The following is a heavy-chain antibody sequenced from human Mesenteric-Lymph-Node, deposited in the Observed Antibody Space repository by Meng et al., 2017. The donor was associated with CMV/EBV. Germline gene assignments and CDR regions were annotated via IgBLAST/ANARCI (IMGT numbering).Heavy chain of an antibody. CDR3: AREPLRNNWNYEGLDY. CDR2: IRSDGNYA. J-gene: IGHJ4*02. V-gene: IGHV3-74*01. D-gene: IGHD1-7*01. CDR1: GFTFNSHW. Sequence: GGSLRLSCVASGFTFNSHWIHWVRQTPGKGLVWVSRIRSDGNYATYADSVKGRFTISRDNAKNTVYLEMNSLRAEDTAVYYCAREPLRNNWNYEGLDYWGQGTLVTVSS.